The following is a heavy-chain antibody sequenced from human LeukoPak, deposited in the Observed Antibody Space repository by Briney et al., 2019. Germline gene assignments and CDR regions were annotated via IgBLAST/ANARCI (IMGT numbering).Heavy chain of an antibody. CDR2: IWYDGSNK. CDR3: AREGRGRWLQKVGFFDY. J-gene: IGHJ4*02. CDR1: GFTFCSYG. V-gene: IGHV3-33*01. Sequence: GGSLRHSCAASGFTFCSYGMHWVRQAPGKGLEWVAVIWYDGSNKYYADSVMGRFTISRDNSKNTLYLQMNSLRAEDTAVYYCAREGRGRWLQKVGFFDYWGQGTLVTVSS. D-gene: IGHD5-24*01.